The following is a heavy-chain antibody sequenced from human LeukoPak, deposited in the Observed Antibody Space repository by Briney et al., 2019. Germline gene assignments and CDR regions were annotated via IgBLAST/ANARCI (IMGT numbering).Heavy chain of an antibody. J-gene: IGHJ4*02. CDR2: IKQDGSEK. CDR3: AIGGRSFFY. V-gene: IGHV3-7*01. CDR1: GFTFSSYW. D-gene: IGHD2-15*01. Sequence: GGSLRLSCAAFGFTFSSYWMSWVRQAPGKWLEWVANIKQDGSEKYYVDSVKGRFTISRDNAKNSLYLQMNSLRAEDTAVYYCAIGGRSFFYSGQGTLVTVSP.